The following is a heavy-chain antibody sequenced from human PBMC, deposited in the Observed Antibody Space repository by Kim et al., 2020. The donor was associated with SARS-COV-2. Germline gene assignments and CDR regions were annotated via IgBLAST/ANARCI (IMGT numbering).Heavy chain of an antibody. Sequence: GGSLRLSCAASGFTFSSYAMSWVRQAPGKGLEWVSAISGRRGSTYYADSVKGRVTISRDNSKNTLYLQMNSLRAEDTAVYYCAKDGDIVVVPAANEISYYYYCIDVWGRGTTVNVCS. CDR1: GFTFSSYA. V-gene: IGHV3-23*01. CDR2: ISGRRGST. D-gene: IGHD2-2*01. CDR3: AKDGDIVVVPAANEISYYYYCIDV. J-gene: IGHJ6*02.